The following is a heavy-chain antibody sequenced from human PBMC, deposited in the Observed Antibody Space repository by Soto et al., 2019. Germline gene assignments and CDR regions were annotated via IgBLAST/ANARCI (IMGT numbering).Heavy chain of an antibody. D-gene: IGHD3-9*01. CDR2: IKQDGSEK. CDR3: ARDEMRVRYFDWLDPYYGMDV. Sequence: GGSLRLSCAASGFTFSSYWMSWVRQAPGKGLEWVANIKQDGSEKYYVDSVKGRFTISRDNAKNSLYLQMNSLRAEDTAVYYCARDEMRVRYFDWLDPYYGMDVWGQGTTVTVSS. CDR1: GFTFSSYW. V-gene: IGHV3-7*05. J-gene: IGHJ6*02.